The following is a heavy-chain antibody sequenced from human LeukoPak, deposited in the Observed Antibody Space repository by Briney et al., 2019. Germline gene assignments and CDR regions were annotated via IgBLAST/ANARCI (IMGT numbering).Heavy chain of an antibody. CDR3: AKDRLEVAGSLDY. CDR1: GFVFSSYG. D-gene: IGHD6-19*01. J-gene: IGHJ4*02. Sequence: GGSLRLSCAASGFVFSSYGMHWVRQAPGKGLEWVAFIKYDGSNIYYVDSVKGRFTISRDNSKNTLFLHMSGLRAEDTAVYYCAKDRLEVAGSLDYWGQGALVTVSS. CDR2: IKYDGSNI. V-gene: IGHV3-30*02.